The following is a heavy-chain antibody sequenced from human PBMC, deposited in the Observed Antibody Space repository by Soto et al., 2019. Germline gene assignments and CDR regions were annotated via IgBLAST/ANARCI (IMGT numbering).Heavy chain of an antibody. J-gene: IGHJ4*02. CDR2: IYYSGSS. V-gene: IGHV4-31*03. CDR1: GGSISSGGYY. CDR3: AREVAATLLHYFDY. Sequence: SETLSLTCTVSGGSISSGGYYWSWIRQHPGMGLEWIGYIYYSGSSYYNPSLKSRVTISVDISKNQFSLKLSSVTAADTAVYYCAREVAATLLHYFDYWGQGTQVTVSS. D-gene: IGHD2-15*01.